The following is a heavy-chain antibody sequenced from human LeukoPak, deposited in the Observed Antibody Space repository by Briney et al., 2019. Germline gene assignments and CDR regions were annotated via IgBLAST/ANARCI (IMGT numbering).Heavy chain of an antibody. D-gene: IGHD6-19*01. CDR3: ARGIFPGYSSGWPHRDYYYGMDV. CDR2: INHSGST. CDR1: GGSFSGYY. V-gene: IGHV4-34*01. J-gene: IGHJ6*02. Sequence: PSETLSLTCAVYGGSFSGYYWSWIRQPPGKGLEWIGEINHSGSTNYNPSLKSRVTISVDTSKNQFSLKLSSVTAADTAVYYCARGIFPGYSSGWPHRDYYYGMDVWGQGTTVTVSS.